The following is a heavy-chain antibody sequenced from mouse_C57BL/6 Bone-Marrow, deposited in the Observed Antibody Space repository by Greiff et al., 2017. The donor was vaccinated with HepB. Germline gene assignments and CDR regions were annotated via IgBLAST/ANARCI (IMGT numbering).Heavy chain of an antibody. Sequence: QVQLKQSGPELVKPGASVKISCKASGYAFSSSWMNWVKQRPGKGLEWIGRIYPGDGDTNYNGKFKGKATLTADKSSSTAYMQLSSLTSEDSAVYFCAKRALYYGSSYDYAMDYWGQGTSVTVSS. D-gene: IGHD1-1*01. J-gene: IGHJ4*01. V-gene: IGHV1-82*01. CDR1: GYAFSSSW. CDR3: AKRALYYGSSYDYAMDY. CDR2: IYPGDGDT.